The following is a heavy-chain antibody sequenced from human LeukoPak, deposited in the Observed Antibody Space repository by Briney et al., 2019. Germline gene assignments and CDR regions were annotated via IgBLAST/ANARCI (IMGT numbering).Heavy chain of an antibody. Sequence: PGGSLRLSCAASGFTFSSYSMNWVRQAPGKGLEWVSSISTSSSYIYYADSVKGRFTISRDNAKNSLYLQMNSLRAKDTAVYYCARDLGSSDPPDYWGQGTLVTVSS. CDR3: ARDLGSSDPPDY. V-gene: IGHV3-21*01. CDR1: GFTFSSYS. J-gene: IGHJ4*02. CDR2: ISTSSSYI. D-gene: IGHD6-6*01.